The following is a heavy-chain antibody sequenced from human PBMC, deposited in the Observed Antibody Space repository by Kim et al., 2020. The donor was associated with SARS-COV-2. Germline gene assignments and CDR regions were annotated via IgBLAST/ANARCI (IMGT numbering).Heavy chain of an antibody. V-gene: IGHV1-8*01. D-gene: IGHD6-13*01. J-gene: IGHJ6*02. CDR3: ARGLYSSSWYSNYYYYYGMDV. CDR1: GYTFTSYD. Sequence: ASVKVSCKPSGYTFTSYDINWVRQATGQGLEWMGWMNPNSGNTGYAQKFQGRVTMTRNTSISTAYMELSSLRSEDTAVYYCARGLYSSSWYSNYYYYYGMDVWGQGTTVTVSS. CDR2: MNPNSGNT.